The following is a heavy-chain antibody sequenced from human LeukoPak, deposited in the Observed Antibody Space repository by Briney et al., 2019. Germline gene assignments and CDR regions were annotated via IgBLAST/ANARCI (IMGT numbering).Heavy chain of an antibody. J-gene: IGHJ5*02. CDR2: INHSGST. CDR1: GGSFSGYY. Sequence: SETLSLTCAVYGGSFSGYYWSWIRQPPGKGLEWIGEINHSGSTNYNPSLKSRVTIPVDTSKNQFSLKLSSVTAADTAVYYCARGVAAAGTIWFDPWGQGTLVTVSS. D-gene: IGHD6-13*01. CDR3: ARGVAAAGTIWFDP. V-gene: IGHV4-34*01.